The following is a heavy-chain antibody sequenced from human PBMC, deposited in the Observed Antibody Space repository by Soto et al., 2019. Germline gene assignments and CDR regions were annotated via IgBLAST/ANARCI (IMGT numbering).Heavy chain of an antibody. V-gene: IGHV6-1*01. D-gene: IGHD5-12*01. CDR1: GDSVSSNSAA. CDR3: ARDTGYDFDY. CDR2: TYYRSKWYN. J-gene: IGHJ4*02. Sequence: PSQTLSLTCAISGDSVSSNSAAWDWIRQSPSGGLEWLGRTYYRSKWYNDYAVSVKSRIIINPDTSKNQFSLHLNSVTLEDTAVYYCARDTGYDFDYWGQGTLVTVSS.